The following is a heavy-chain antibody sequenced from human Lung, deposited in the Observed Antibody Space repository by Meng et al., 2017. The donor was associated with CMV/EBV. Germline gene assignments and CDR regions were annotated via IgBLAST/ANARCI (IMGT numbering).Heavy chain of an antibody. CDR1: GFTFSGYA. J-gene: IGHJ6*02. CDR3: ARAFYDSIFDGMDG. V-gene: IGHV3-30*04. D-gene: IGHD3-22*01. CDR2: ISYDGSNK. Sequence: GESXKISCAASGFTFSGYAMHWVRQAPGKGLEWVAVISYDGSNKYYADSVKGRFTISRDNSKNTLYLQMNSLRAEDTAVYYCARAFYDSIFDGMDGGGQGTXVTVSS.